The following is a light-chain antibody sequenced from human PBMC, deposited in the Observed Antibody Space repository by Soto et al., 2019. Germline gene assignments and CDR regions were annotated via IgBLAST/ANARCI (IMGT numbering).Light chain of an antibody. Sequence: DIQMTQSPSFLSASLGDRVTIPCRASQSIGKHLNWYQQRPGKAPKFLIYGASTLQSGVPSRFTGSGSGTDFTLTVNSLQAEDFATYYCQQSYTSPTTFGQGTRLEIK. CDR1: QSIGKH. J-gene: IGKJ5*01. CDR3: QQSYTSPTT. CDR2: GAS. V-gene: IGKV1-39*01.